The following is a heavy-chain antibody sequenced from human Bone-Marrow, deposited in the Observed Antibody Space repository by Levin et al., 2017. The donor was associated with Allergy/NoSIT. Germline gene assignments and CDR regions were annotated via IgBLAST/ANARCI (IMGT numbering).Heavy chain of an antibody. Sequence: SQTLSLTCTVSGGSISGSYWSWVRQPPGKGLEWVGHIFYSGSTNYNPSIKSRVTISINTSKNQFSLNLTSVTAADSAFYYCARSVAGEFDYWGQGTLVTVSS. V-gene: IGHV4-59*01. CDR3: ARSVAGEFDY. J-gene: IGHJ4*02. D-gene: IGHD3-10*01. CDR1: GGSISGSY. CDR2: IFYSGST.